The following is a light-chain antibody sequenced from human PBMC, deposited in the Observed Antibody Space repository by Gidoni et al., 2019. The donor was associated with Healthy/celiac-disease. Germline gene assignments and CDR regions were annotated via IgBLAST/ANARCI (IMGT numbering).Light chain of an antibody. J-gene: IGKJ2*01. CDR2: AAS. Sequence: DIQMTQSPSSLSASVGDRVTITCRASQSISSYLNCYQQKPGKAPKLLIYAASSLQSGVPSRVSGSGSGTDFTLTISSLQPEDFETYYCQRSYSTPHFGQGTKLEIK. CDR3: QRSYSTPH. V-gene: IGKV1-39*01. CDR1: QSISSY.